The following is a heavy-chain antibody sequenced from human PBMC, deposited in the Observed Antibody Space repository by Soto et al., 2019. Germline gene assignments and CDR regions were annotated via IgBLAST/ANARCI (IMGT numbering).Heavy chain of an antibody. D-gene: IGHD6-13*01. Sequence: GASVKASCKASGGTFRSYAISWVRQAPGQGLEWMGGVIPIFGTANYAQKFQGRVTITADESTSTAYMELSSLRSEDTAVYYCARAVGIAWFDPWGQGTLVTVSS. V-gene: IGHV1-69*13. CDR3: ARAVGIAWFDP. J-gene: IGHJ5*02. CDR1: GGTFRSYA. CDR2: VIPIFGTA.